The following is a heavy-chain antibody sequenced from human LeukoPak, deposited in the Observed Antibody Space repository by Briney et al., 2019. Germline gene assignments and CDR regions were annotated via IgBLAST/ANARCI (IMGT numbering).Heavy chain of an antibody. J-gene: IGHJ4*02. Sequence: SETLSLTCTVSGGSISSSSYYWGWIRQPPGKGLEWIGSIYYGGSTYYNPSLKSRVTISVDTSKNQFSLKLSSVTAADTAVYYCARRSYGDFVDYWGQGTLVTVSS. V-gene: IGHV4-39*01. CDR3: ARRSYGDFVDY. D-gene: IGHD4-17*01. CDR1: GGSISSSSYY. CDR2: IYYGGST.